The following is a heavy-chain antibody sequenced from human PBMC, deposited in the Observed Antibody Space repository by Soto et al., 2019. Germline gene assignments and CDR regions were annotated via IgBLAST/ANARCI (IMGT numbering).Heavy chain of an antibody. J-gene: IGHJ4*02. D-gene: IGHD6-19*01. V-gene: IGHV3-15*01. CDR2: IKSKTDGGTT. CDR3: TTATRSYPIAVAGHFDY. CDR1: GFTFSNAW. Sequence: GGSLRLSCAASGFTFSNAWMSWVRQAPGKGLEWVGRIKSKTDGGTTDYAAPVKGRFTISRDDSKNTLYLQMNSLKTEDTAVHYCTTATRSYPIAVAGHFDYWGQGTLVTVSS.